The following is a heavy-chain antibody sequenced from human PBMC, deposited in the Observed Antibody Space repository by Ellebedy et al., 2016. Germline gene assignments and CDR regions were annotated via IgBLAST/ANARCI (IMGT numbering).Heavy chain of an antibody. V-gene: IGHV3-33*08. CDR2: IWYDGSNK. CDR3: GRRHPMGDVEN. J-gene: IGHJ4*02. Sequence: GESLKISCAASGFTVSTNYMKWVRQAPGKGLEWVAVIWYDGSNKYYADSVKGRFTISRDNSKNTLYLQMNSLKTEDTAVYYCGRRHPMGDVENWGQGTLVTVSS. D-gene: IGHD3-16*01. CDR1: GFTVSTNY.